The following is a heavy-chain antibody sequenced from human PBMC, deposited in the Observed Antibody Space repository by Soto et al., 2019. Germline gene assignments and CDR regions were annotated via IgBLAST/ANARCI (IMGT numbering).Heavy chain of an antibody. Sequence: GGSLRLSCAASGFTFSSYSMNWVRQAPGKGLEWVSYISSSSSTIYYADSVKGRFTISRDNAKNSLYLQMNSLRDEDTAVYYCARETDDSSGYYYVRAFDYWGQGTLVTVSS. D-gene: IGHD3-22*01. V-gene: IGHV3-48*02. J-gene: IGHJ4*02. CDR2: ISSSSSTI. CDR1: GFTFSSYS. CDR3: ARETDDSSGYYYVRAFDY.